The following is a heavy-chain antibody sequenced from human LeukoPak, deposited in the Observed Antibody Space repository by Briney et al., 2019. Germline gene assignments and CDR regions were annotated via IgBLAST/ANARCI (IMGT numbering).Heavy chain of an antibody. V-gene: IGHV1-69*05. CDR2: IIPIFGTA. D-gene: IGHD6-6*01. CDR3: ARVSIYSSSANYFDY. J-gene: IGHJ4*02. Sequence: GASVTLSFTASGGTFSIYAISWVRQAPGQGLEWMGGIIPIFGTANYAQKFQGRVTITTDESTSTAYMELSSLRSEDTAVYYCARVSIYSSSANYFDYWGQGTLVTVSS. CDR1: GGTFSIYA.